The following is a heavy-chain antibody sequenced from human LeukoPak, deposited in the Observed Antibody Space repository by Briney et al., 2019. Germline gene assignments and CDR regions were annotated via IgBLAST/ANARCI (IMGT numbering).Heavy chain of an antibody. CDR1: GFTFDDYA. Sequence: SGGSLRLSCAASGFTFDDYAMHWVRQAPGKGLEWVSGISWNSGSIGYADSVKGRFTISRDNSKNTLYLQMSSLRVEDTAVYYCVPKGNEGYWGQGTLVTVSS. V-gene: IGHV3-9*01. D-gene: IGHD1-1*01. CDR3: VPKGNEGY. CDR2: ISWNSGSI. J-gene: IGHJ4*02.